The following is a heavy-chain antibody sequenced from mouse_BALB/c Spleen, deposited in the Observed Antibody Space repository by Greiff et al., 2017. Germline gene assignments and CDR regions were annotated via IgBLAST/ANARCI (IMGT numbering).Heavy chain of an antibody. CDR2: IYPGNSDT. D-gene: IGHD1-1*01. Sequence: VQLQQSGTVLARPGASVKMSCKASGYSFTSYWMHWVKQRPGQGLEWIGAIYPGNSDTSYNQKFKGKAKLTAVTSASTAYMELSSLTNEDSAVYYCTRGGVTTVVAEAYWGQGTLVTVSA. V-gene: IGHV1-5*01. J-gene: IGHJ3*01. CDR1: GYSFTSYW. CDR3: TRGGVTTVVAEAY.